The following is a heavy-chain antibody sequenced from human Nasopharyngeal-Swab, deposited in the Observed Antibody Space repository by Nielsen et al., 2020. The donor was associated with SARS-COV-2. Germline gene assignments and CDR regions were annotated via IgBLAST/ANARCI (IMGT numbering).Heavy chain of an antibody. Sequence: GESLKISCVDSGFRDYSMNWVRQAPGKGLEWVSSISSSSSDIYYADSVKGRFTISRDSAKNSLYLQMNNLRAEDTAVYYCARAAGGSYVAPFDYWGQGTLVTVSS. J-gene: IGHJ4*02. V-gene: IGHV3-21*01. D-gene: IGHD1-26*01. CDR2: ISSSSSDI. CDR1: GFRDYS. CDR3: ARAAGGSYVAPFDY.